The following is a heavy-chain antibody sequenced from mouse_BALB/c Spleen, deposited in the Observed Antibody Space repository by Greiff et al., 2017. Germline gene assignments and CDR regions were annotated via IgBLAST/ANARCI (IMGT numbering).Heavy chain of an antibody. CDR1: GFTFSNYW. CDR3: TRNNWPFDY. D-gene: IGHD4-1*01. J-gene: IGHJ2*01. Sequence: EVKLMESGGGLVQPGGSMKLSCVVSGFTFSNYWMNWVRQSPEKGLEWVAEIRLKSNNYATHYAESVKGRFTISRDDSKSSVYLQMNNLRAEDTGIYYCTRNNWPFDYWGQGTTLTVSS. V-gene: IGHV6-6*02. CDR2: IRLKSNNYAT.